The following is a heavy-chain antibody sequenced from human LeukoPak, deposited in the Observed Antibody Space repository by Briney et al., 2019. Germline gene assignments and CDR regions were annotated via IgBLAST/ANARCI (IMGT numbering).Heavy chain of an antibody. V-gene: IGHV1-69*01. CDR2: IIPIFGTA. J-gene: IGHJ4*02. CDR1: GGTFSSYA. Sequence: SVKVSCKASGGTFSSYAISWVRQAPGQGLEWMGGIIPIFGTANYAQKFQGRVTITADESTSAAYMELSSLRSEDTAVYYCARYDSSGYYLDYWGQGTLVTVSS. CDR3: ARYDSSGYYLDY. D-gene: IGHD3-22*01.